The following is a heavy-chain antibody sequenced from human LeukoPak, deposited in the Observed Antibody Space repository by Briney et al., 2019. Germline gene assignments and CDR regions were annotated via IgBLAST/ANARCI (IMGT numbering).Heavy chain of an antibody. CDR2: ISGSGGST. J-gene: IGHJ4*02. D-gene: IGHD5-12*01. CDR1: GFTFSNYA. CDR3: AKDAQLPSGSFDY. V-gene: IGHV3-23*01. Sequence: PGGSLRLSCAASGFTFSNYAMSWVRQAPGKGLEWVSSISGSGGSTYYADSVKGRFTISRDNSKNTLYLQMNSLRAEDTAVYYCAKDAQLPSGSFDYWGQGALVTVSS.